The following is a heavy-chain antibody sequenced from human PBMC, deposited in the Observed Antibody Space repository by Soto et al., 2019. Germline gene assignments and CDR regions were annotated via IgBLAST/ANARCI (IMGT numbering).Heavy chain of an antibody. D-gene: IGHD3-3*01. J-gene: IGHJ2*01. CDR1: GFTFSDYY. V-gene: IGHV3-11*01. CDR3: ARELEALGLDL. Sequence: QVQLVESGGDLVKPGGSLRLSCEASGFTFSDYYMSWIRQAPGKGLERVSYISSRGSTIYYADSVKGRFTISRDNAKNSLYLQMNSLRAEDTAVYFFARELEALGLDLWGRGTLVTVSS. CDR2: ISSRGSTI.